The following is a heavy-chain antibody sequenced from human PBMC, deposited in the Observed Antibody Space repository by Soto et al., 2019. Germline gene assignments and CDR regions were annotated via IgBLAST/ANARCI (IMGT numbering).Heavy chain of an antibody. CDR2: IRAYNGNT. CDR1: GYTFASYG. CDR3: VRLVIWNDGADYYYMDV. Sequence: ASVKVSCKASGYTFASYGISWVRQAPGQGLEWIRWIRAYNGNTNYAQKLQGRVTMTTDTSTSTAYMELRSLRSDDTAVYYCVRLVIWNDGADYYYMDVWGKGTTVTVS. J-gene: IGHJ6*03. D-gene: IGHD1-1*01. V-gene: IGHV1-18*01.